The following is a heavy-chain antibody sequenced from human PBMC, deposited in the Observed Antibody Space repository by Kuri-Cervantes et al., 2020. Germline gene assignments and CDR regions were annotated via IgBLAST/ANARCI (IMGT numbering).Heavy chain of an antibody. CDR3: AREASCSGGSCYCDY. J-gene: IGHJ4*02. D-gene: IGHD2-15*01. CDR1: GYTFTSYD. V-gene: IGHV1-46*01. Sequence: ASVKVSCKASGYTFTSYDINWVRQAPGQGLEWMGIINPSGGSTSYAQKFQGRVTMTRDTSTSTVYMELSSLRSEDTAVYYCAREASCSGGSCYCDYWGQGTLVTVSS. CDR2: INPSGGST.